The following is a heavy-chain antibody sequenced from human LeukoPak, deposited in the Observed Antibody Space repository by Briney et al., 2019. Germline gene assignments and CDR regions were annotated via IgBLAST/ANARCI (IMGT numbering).Heavy chain of an antibody. CDR1: GFTFSSYA. Sequence: GSLRLSCAASGFTFSSYAMSWVRQAPGKGLEWVSAISGSGGSTYYADSVKGRFTISRDNSKNTLYLQMNSLRAEDTAVYYCAKDGIRWSGLGYFDYWGQGTLVTVSS. CDR2: ISGSGGST. D-gene: IGHD4-23*01. J-gene: IGHJ4*02. CDR3: AKDGIRWSGLGYFDY. V-gene: IGHV3-23*01.